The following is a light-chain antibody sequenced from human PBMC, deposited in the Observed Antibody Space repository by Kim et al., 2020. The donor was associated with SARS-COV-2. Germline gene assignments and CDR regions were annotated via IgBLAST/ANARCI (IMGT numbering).Light chain of an antibody. V-gene: IGLV6-57*01. CDR3: QSYDGSNHWV. CDR2: EDD. Sequence: TVTISCTRSSGSIASNFVQWYRQRPGSSPTPVIYEDDQRPSGVPARFSGSIDRSSNSASLTISGLQTEDEADYYCQSYDGSNHWVFGGGTQLTVL. CDR1: SGSIASNF. J-gene: IGLJ3*02.